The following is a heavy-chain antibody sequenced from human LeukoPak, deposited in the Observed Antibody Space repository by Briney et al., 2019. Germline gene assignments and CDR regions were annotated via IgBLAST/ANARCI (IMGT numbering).Heavy chain of an antibody. J-gene: IGHJ5*01. CDR2: IYPGDSDT. D-gene: IGHD2-21*02. CDR1: GYTFTSYW. Sequence: GESLKISCQGSGYTFTSYWIGWVRQMPVKGLEWMGSIYPGDSDTKYSPSFQGQDTISVDKSTNTAYLQWKSLKASDTAMYYCARGDVVRGVSWFDSWGQGALVTVSS. CDR3: ARGDVVRGVSWFDS. V-gene: IGHV5-51*01.